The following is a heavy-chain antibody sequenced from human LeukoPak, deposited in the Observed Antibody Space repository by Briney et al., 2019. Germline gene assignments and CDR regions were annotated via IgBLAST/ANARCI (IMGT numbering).Heavy chain of an antibody. D-gene: IGHD3-3*01. CDR3: ARDPHDKEYDFWSGYYGMDV. V-gene: IGHV1-69*04. J-gene: IGHJ6*02. CDR2: IIPILGIA. Sequence: ASVKVSCKASGGTFSSYTISWVRQAPGQGLEWMGRIIPILGIANYAQKFQGRVTITADKSTSTAYMELSSPRSEDTAVYYCARDPHDKEYDFWSGYYGMDVWGQGTTVTVSS. CDR1: GGTFSSYT.